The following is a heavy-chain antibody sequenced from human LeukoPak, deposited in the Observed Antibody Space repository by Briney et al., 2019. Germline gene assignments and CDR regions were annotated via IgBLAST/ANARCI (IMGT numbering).Heavy chain of an antibody. Sequence: PGGSLRLSCAASGITFNNYAISWVRQAPGKGLEWVSAITGSGGSTYYADSVEGRFTFSRDNSKNTLYLQMNSLRAEDTAVYYCSRSGTGLGSFDLWGRGTLVTVSS. CDR3: SRSGTGLGSFDL. D-gene: IGHD3-3*01. V-gene: IGHV3-23*01. CDR1: GITFNNYA. J-gene: IGHJ3*01. CDR2: ITGSGGST.